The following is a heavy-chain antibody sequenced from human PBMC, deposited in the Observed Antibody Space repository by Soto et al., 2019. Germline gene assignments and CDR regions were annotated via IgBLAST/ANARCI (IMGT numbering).Heavy chain of an antibody. V-gene: IGHV1-69*13. CDR3: ATPLGGGNSLYYFDY. J-gene: IGHJ4*02. D-gene: IGHD2-21*02. CDR2: IIPIFGAE. Sequence: SVKVSCKASGFTYSNYAMTWLRQAPGQGPEWMGLIIPIFGAEDYAQRFQGRVAITADGSTTTAYLEVRSLRSEDTAVYYCATPLGGGNSLYYFDYWGQGTLVTVSS. CDR1: GFTYSNYA.